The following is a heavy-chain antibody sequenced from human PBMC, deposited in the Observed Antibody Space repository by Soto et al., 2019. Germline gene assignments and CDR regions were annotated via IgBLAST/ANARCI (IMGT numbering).Heavy chain of an antibody. CDR3: ARGYCSSTSCYKNGMDV. CDR1: GGSISSGGYS. V-gene: IGHV4-30-2*01. D-gene: IGHD2-2*02. Sequence: QLQLQESGSGLVKPSQTLSLTCAVSGGSISSGGYSWSWIRQPPGKGLEWIGCIYHSGSTYYNPSLKSRVTISVDRSKNQFSLKLSSVTAADTAVYYCARGYCSSTSCYKNGMDVWGQGTTVTVSS. CDR2: IYHSGST. J-gene: IGHJ6*02.